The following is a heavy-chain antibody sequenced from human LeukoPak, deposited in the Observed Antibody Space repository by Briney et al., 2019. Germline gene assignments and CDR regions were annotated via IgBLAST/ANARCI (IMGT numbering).Heavy chain of an antibody. Sequence: GGSLRLSCAASGFTFSDYYMSWIRQAPGKGLEWVSYISSSGYTIYNADAVKGRFTISRDNAKNSLDLQMNSLRAEDTAVYYCARVRAYDSSGYNDAFDIWGQGTMVTVS. V-gene: IGHV3-11*01. J-gene: IGHJ3*02. CDR2: ISSSGYTI. D-gene: IGHD3-22*01. CDR1: GFTFSDYY. CDR3: ARVRAYDSSGYNDAFDI.